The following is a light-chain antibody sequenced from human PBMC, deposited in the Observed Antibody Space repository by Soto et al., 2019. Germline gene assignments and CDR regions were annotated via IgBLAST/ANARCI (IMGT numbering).Light chain of an antibody. CDR2: GAS. CDR3: QQYGSSPPWT. V-gene: IGKV3-20*01. J-gene: IGKJ1*01. Sequence: EIVLTQSPGTLSLSPGERATLSCRASQSVSSSYLAWYQQKPGQAPRLLIYGASSRATGIPDRFSGSGSGTDFTLTISRLEPEDFVVHYCQQYGSSPPWTFGQGTKVEIK. CDR1: QSVSSSY.